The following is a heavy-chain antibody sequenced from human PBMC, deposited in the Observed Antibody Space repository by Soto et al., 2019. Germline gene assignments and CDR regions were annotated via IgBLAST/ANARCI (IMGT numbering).Heavy chain of an antibody. CDR3: ARVRFSDYSSDGFDI. CDR1: GYTFTRHY. Sequence: QVQLVQSGAEVKKAGASVKISCKAFGYTFTRHYIHWVRQAPGQGLEWMGGITPGGTPTTFAQKFQGRVTMTRDTSTRTVYMELSSLRSEDTAVYYCARVRFSDYSSDGFDIWGQGTMVTVSS. V-gene: IGHV1-46*01. CDR2: ITPGGTPT. D-gene: IGHD5-12*01. J-gene: IGHJ3*02.